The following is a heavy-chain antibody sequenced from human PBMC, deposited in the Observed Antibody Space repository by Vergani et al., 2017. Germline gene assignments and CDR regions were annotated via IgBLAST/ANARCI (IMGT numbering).Heavy chain of an antibody. V-gene: IGHV4-4*03. J-gene: IGHJ3*02. CDR2: ISHSGST. D-gene: IGHD2-15*01. CDR3: ARDPKSYCSGGSCFSVWGAFDI. Sequence: QVQLQESGPGLVKTPGTLSLTCAVSGDSFRSNKWWTWVRQSPGKTLEWIGEISHSGSTNYNPSLKGRVTLSLDTSKNQFSLRLSSVTAADTAVYYCARDPKSYCSGGSCFSVWGAFDIWGRGTTVTVSS. CDR1: GDSFRSNKW.